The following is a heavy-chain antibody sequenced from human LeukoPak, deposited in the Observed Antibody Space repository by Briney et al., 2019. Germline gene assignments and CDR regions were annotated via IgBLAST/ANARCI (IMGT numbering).Heavy chain of an antibody. V-gene: IGHV3-21*01. CDR1: GGTFSSYS. D-gene: IGHD3-22*01. CDR2: ISSSSSYI. J-gene: IGHJ3*02. Sequence: ASVKVSCKASGGTFSSYSMNWVRQAPGKGLEWVSSISSSSSYIYYADSVKGRFTISRDNDKNSLYLQMNSLRAEDTAVYYCARDQRVDDSSGYPDAFDIWGKGQWSPSLQ. CDR3: ARDQRVDDSSGYPDAFDI.